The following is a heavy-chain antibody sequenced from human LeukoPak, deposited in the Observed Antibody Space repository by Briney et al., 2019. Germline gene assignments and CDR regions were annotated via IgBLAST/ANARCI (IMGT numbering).Heavy chain of an antibody. Sequence: PGKSLRLSCAASGFTFNTYAIHWVRQAPGKGLEWVAVIWYDGSNKYYADSVRGRFTISRDNSKNTLYLQMNSLRADDTAIYYCVRDPSCSGGGCYYYYGMDVWGQGTTVIVSS. CDR1: GFTFNTYA. CDR2: IWYDGSNK. D-gene: IGHD2-15*01. CDR3: VRDPSCSGGGCYYYYGMDV. J-gene: IGHJ6*02. V-gene: IGHV3-33*01.